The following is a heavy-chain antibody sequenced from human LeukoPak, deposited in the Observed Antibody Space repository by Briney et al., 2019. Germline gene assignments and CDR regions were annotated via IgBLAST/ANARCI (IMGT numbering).Heavy chain of an antibody. V-gene: IGHV3-7*01. CDR3: ARGRVGQWLVDAFDI. D-gene: IGHD6-19*01. Sequence: GGSLRLSCTASGFTFRSYWMSWIRQAPGKGLEWVANIKQDGGQIYYVDSVKGRFTISRDNAKNSLYLQMNSLRAEDTAVYYCARGRVGQWLVDAFDIWGQGTMVTVSS. CDR1: GFTFRSYW. CDR2: IKQDGGQI. J-gene: IGHJ3*02.